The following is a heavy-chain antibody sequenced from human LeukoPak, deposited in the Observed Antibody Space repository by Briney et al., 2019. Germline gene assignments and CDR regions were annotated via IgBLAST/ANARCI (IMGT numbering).Heavy chain of an antibody. Sequence: GSSVKVSCKASGGTFIRYAISWVRQAPGQGLEWMGGIIPIFGTANYAQKFQGRVTITADESTSTAYMELSSLRSEDTAVYYCARGRMAGTYVFDSWGQGTLVTVSS. J-gene: IGHJ4*02. CDR3: ARGRMAGTYVFDS. V-gene: IGHV1-69*01. CDR1: GGTFIRYA. CDR2: IIPIFGTA. D-gene: IGHD6-19*01.